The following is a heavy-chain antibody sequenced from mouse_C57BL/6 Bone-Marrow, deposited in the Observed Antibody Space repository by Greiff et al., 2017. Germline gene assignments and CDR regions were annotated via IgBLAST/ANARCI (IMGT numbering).Heavy chain of an antibody. D-gene: IGHD4-1*01. V-gene: IGHV14-4*01. CDR1: GFNIKDDY. J-gene: IGHJ4*01. CDR3: TTRSTGAMDY. Sequence: EVKLVESGAELVRPGASVKLSCTASGFNIKDDYMHWVKQRPEQGLEWIGWIDPENGDTEYASKFQGKATITADTSSNTAYLQLSSLTSEDTAVYYCTTRSTGAMDYWGQGTSVTVSS. CDR2: IDPENGDT.